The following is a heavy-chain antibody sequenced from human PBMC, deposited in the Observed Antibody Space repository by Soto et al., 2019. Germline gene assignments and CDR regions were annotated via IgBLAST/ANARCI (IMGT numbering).Heavy chain of an antibody. CDR1: GFSLSTSGVG. J-gene: IGHJ4*02. V-gene: IGHV2-5*01. D-gene: IGHD6-13*01. CDR3: ELYRYSSSWYDANY. CDR2: IYWNDDK. Sequence: QITLKESGPTLVKPTQTLTLTCTFSGFSLSTSGVGVGWIRQPPGKALEWLALIYWNDDKRYSPSLKSRLTITKDTSKNQVVLTMTNMDPVDTATYYCELYRYSSSWYDANYWGQGNLVTVSA.